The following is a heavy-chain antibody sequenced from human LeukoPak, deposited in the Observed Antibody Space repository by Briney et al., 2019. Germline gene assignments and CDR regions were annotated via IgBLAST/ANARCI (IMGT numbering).Heavy chain of an antibody. CDR1: GGSISSSGYY. Sequence: SETLSLTCTVSGGSISSSGYYWSWIRQHPGKGLEWIGYIYYSGNTYYNPSLKSRVTISVDTSKNQFSLKLSSVTAAGTAVYYCAKRDCSSTSCYKYGMDVWGKGTTVTVSS. V-gene: IGHV4-31*03. J-gene: IGHJ6*04. CDR2: IYYSGNT. D-gene: IGHD2-2*02. CDR3: AKRDCSSTSCYKYGMDV.